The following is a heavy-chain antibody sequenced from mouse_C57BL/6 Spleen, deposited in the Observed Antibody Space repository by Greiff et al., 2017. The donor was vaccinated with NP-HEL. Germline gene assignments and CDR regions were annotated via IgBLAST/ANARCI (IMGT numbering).Heavy chain of an antibody. CDR2: INPNNGGT. V-gene: IGHV1-26*01. D-gene: IGHD4-1*01. J-gene: IGHJ4*01. CDR3: ARGGWDGFYYAMDY. CDR1: GYTFTDYY. Sequence: QLQQSGPELVKPGASVKISCKASGYTFTDYYMNWVKQSHGKSLEWIGDINPNNGGTSYNQKFKGKATLTVDKSSSTAYMELRSLTSEDSAVYYCARGGWDGFYYAMDYWGQGTSVTVSS.